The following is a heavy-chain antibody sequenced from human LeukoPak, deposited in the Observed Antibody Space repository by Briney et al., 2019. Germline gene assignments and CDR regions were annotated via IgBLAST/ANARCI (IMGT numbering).Heavy chain of an antibody. V-gene: IGHV1-18*01. J-gene: IGHJ5*02. CDR2: ISAYNGNT. Sequence: GASVKVSCKASGYTFTSYGISWVRQAPGQGLEWMGWISAYNGNTNYAQKLQGRVTMTTDTSTSTAYMELRSLRSDDTAVYYCARDPLTGSIAARLWEVDWFDPGGQEPWSPSPQ. D-gene: IGHD6-6*01. CDR1: GYTFTSYG. CDR3: ARDPLTGSIAARLWEVDWFDP.